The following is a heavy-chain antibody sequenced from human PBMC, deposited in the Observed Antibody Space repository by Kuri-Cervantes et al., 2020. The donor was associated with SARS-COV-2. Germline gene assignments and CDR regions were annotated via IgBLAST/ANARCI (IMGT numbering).Heavy chain of an antibody. Sequence: GESLKISCAASGFTFSSYSMNWVRQAPGKGLEWVANIKQDGSEKYYVDSVKGRFTISRDNAKNSLYLQMNSLRAEDTAVYYCARDTRRGYSYGYGFDYWGQGTLVTVSS. V-gene: IGHV3-7*01. D-gene: IGHD5-18*01. CDR2: IKQDGSEK. J-gene: IGHJ4*02. CDR1: GFTFSSYS. CDR3: ARDTRRGYSYGYGFDY.